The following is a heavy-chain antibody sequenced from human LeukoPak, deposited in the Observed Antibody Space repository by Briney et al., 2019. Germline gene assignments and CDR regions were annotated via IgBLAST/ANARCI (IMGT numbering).Heavy chain of an antibody. V-gene: IGHV4-39*01. J-gene: IGHJ6*03. D-gene: IGHD5-24*01. Sequence: SETLSLTCTVSGGPTSSSSYYWGWIRQPPGKGLEWIGSIYYSGSTYYNPSLKSRVTISVDTSKNQFSLKLSSVTAADTAVYYCARLPNYYYSYMDVWGKGTTVTVSS. CDR2: IYYSGST. CDR3: ARLPNYYYSYMDV. CDR1: GGPTSSSSYY.